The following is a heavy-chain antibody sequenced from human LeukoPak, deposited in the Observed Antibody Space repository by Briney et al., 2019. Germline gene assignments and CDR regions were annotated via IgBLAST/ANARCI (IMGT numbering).Heavy chain of an antibody. V-gene: IGHV1-8*01. CDR2: MNPNSGNT. CDR1: GYTFTNYD. Sequence: ASVKVSCKASGYTFTNYDINWVRQATGQGLEWMGWMNPNSGNTGYAQRFQGRVTMTRNTSISTAYMELRSLRSDDTAVYYCARDRFYYDSRQSSGDIWGQGTMVTVSS. D-gene: IGHD3-22*01. CDR3: ARDRFYYDSRQSSGDI. J-gene: IGHJ3*02.